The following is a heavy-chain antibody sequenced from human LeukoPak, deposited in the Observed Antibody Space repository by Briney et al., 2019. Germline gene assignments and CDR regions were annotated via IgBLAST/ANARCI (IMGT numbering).Heavy chain of an antibody. Sequence: GESLKISCQGSGYRFINYWIAWVRQVPGKGLEWMGVTGDSDTRYSPSFEGQVTMSVDKSINTAYLQWSSLKASDTAMYYCARHFGTGTPFDYWGQGTLVTVSS. V-gene: IGHV5-51*01. J-gene: IGHJ4*02. CDR2: TGDSDT. CDR1: GYRFINYW. CDR3: ARHFGTGTPFDY. D-gene: IGHD3/OR15-3a*01.